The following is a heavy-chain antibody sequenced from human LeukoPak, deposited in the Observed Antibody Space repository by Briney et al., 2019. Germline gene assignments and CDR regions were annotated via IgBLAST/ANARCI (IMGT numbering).Heavy chain of an antibody. CDR2: INSDGSTT. D-gene: IGHD2-21*02. Sequence: PGRSLRLSCAASGFTFSSYWMHWVRQAPGKGLVWVSRINSDGSTTSYADSVKGRFTISRDNAKNTLYLQMNSLRAEDTAVYYCARIYCGGDCYSPAYYYGMDVWGQGTTVTVSS. CDR1: GFTFSSYW. J-gene: IGHJ6*02. CDR3: ARIYCGGDCYSPAYYYGMDV. V-gene: IGHV3-74*01.